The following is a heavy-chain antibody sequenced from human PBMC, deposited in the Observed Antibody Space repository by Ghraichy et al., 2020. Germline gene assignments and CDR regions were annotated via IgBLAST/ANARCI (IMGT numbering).Heavy chain of an antibody. CDR1: GFTFSWYH. V-gene: IGHV3-48*02. Sequence: GGSLRLSCAASGFTFSWYHMHWVRQAPGKGLGWISYIRTDSTAIYYADSVKGRFAISRDNARNSLYLQMNSLRDEDTAVYYCARRSDMDVWGQGTTVTVSS. CDR3: ARRSDMDV. CDR2: IRTDSTAI. J-gene: IGHJ6*02.